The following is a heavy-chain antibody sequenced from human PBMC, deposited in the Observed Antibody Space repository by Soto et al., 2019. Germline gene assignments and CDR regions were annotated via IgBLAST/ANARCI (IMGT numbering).Heavy chain of an antibody. CDR1: GGSFHGYY. Sequence: SETLSLTCAVYGGSFHGYYWNWIRQPPGKGLEWIGKLDHGGGTSYNQSLKSRVTISADTSKNQLSLKLSSVTAADTAVYYCARGGGIDYYYGMDVWGQGTTVTVSS. D-gene: IGHD2-15*01. CDR2: LDHGGGT. J-gene: IGHJ6*02. V-gene: IGHV4-34*01. CDR3: ARGGGIDYYYGMDV.